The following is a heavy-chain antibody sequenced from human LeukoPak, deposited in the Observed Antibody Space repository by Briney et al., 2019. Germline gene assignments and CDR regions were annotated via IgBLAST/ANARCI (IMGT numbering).Heavy chain of an antibody. CDR2: INPSGGST. J-gene: IGHJ6*02. D-gene: IGHD4-17*01. CDR1: GYTFTSYY. V-gene: IGHV1-46*01. CDR3: ARVRDYGDYYYYGMDV. Sequence: GASVKVSCKASGYTFTSYYMHWVRQAPGQGLEWMGIINPSGGSTSYAQKFQGRVTMTRDTSTSTVYMELSSLRSEDTAVYYCARVRDYGDYYYYGMDVWGQGTTVTVSS.